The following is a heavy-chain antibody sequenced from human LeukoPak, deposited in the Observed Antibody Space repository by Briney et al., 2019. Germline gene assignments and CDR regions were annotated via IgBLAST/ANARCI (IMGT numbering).Heavy chain of an antibody. Sequence: KAGGSLRLSCAASGFTFSDYYMSWIRQAPGKGLEWVSYISSSGSTIYDADSVKGRFTISRDNAKNSLYLQMNSLRAEDTAVYYCARDKIVGATHFDYWGQGALVTVSS. J-gene: IGHJ4*02. D-gene: IGHD1-26*01. CDR3: ARDKIVGATHFDY. CDR1: GFTFSDYY. V-gene: IGHV3-11*04. CDR2: ISSSGSTI.